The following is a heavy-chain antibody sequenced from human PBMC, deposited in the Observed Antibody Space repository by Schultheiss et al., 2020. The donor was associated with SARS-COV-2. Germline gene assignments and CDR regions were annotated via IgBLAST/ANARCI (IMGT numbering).Heavy chain of an antibody. CDR2: IYPGDSDT. CDR3: ARQYCSGAFCYDYFDY. J-gene: IGHJ4*02. Sequence: GESLKISCKGSGYSFTSYWIGWVRQMPGKGLEWMGIIYPGDSDTRYSPSFQGQVTISADKSISTAYLQWSSLKASDTAMYYCARQYCSGAFCYDYFDYWGQGALVTVSS. V-gene: IGHV5-51*01. CDR1: GYSFTSYW. D-gene: IGHD2-15*01.